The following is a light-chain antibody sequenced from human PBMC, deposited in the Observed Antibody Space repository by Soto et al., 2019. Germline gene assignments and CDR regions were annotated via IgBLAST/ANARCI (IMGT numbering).Light chain of an antibody. J-gene: IGKJ1*01. CDR2: QTS. V-gene: IGKV3-11*01. CDR3: NQRQGWPRK. CDR1: QYINTR. Sequence: EIVWTQSPASRCSCPRARVTLSCRASQYINTRLAWYQHRPSRAPILVIHQTSIRAAGIPSRFSASGSGTDFTLTNSDVQPEDFKLYRSNQRQGWPRKVGQGTKVDIK.